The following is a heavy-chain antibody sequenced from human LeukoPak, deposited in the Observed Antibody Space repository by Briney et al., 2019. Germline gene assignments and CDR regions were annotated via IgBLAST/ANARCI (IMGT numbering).Heavy chain of an antibody. D-gene: IGHD5-18*01. CDR2: IVVGSGNT. J-gene: IGHJ6*02. CDR3: AADAGIQLWSYYGMDV. V-gene: IGHV1-58*01. CDR1: GFTFTSSA. Sequence: ASVKVSCKASGFTFTSSAVQWVRQARGQRLEWIGWIVVGSGNTNYAQKFQERVTITRDMSISTAYMELSSLRSEDTAVYYCAADAGIQLWSYYGMDVWGQGTTVTVSS.